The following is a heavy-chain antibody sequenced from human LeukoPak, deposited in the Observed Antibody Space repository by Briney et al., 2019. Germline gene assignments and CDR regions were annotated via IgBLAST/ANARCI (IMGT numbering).Heavy chain of an antibody. CDR3: AREEKLSSTSHNWFDP. CDR1: GYSISSGYY. J-gene: IGHJ5*02. D-gene: IGHD2-2*01. V-gene: IGHV4-38-2*02. Sequence: SETLSLTCTVSGYSISSGYYWGWIRQPPGKGLEWIGSIYHSGSTYYNPSLKSRVTISVDTSKNQFSLNLSSVTAADTAVYYCAREEKLSSTSHNWFDPWGQGNLVTVSS. CDR2: IYHSGST.